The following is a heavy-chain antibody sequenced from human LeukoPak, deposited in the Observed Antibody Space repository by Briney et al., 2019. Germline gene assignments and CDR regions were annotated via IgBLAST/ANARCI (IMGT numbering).Heavy chain of an antibody. D-gene: IGHD3-10*01. Sequence: GGSLRLSCSASGFTFSAYAMSWVRRAPGTGLEWVSAISGSGGTTYYADSVKGRFTISRDKSTNTVYLQVNSLRAEDTAIYYCAKVIITGSFPDYFDTWGQGTLVTVSS. V-gene: IGHV3-23*01. CDR3: AKVIITGSFPDYFDT. J-gene: IGHJ4*02. CDR1: GFTFSAYA. CDR2: ISGSGGTT.